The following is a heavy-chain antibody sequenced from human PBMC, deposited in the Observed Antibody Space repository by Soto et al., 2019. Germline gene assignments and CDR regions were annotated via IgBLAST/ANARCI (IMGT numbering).Heavy chain of an antibody. CDR3: ERGVGSRGIVSNWFDP. V-gene: IGHV1-69*06. CDR1: GGTFSSYA. Sequence: QVQLVQSGSEVNKPGSSVKVSCKASGGTFSSYAISWVRQAPGQGLEWMGGIIPIFGTANYAQKFHGRVTITADKSTSTAYMELSSLRSEDTAVYYCERGVGSRGIVSNWFDPWGQGTLVPVSS. D-gene: IGHD3-22*01. CDR2: IIPIFGTA. J-gene: IGHJ5*02.